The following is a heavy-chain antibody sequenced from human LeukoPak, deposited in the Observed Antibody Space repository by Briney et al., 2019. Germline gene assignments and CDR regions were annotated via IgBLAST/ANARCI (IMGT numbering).Heavy chain of an antibody. CDR3: ARSKATHSGGYEPVYFDY. J-gene: IGHJ4*02. V-gene: IGHV4-4*07. D-gene: IGHD3-22*01. CDR1: GGSISSYY. Sequence: PSETLSLTCTVSGGSISSYYWSWIRQPAGKGLEWIGRIYTSGSTNYNPSLKSRVTMSVDTSKNQFSLKLSSVTAADTAVYYCARSKATHSGGYEPVYFDYWGQGTLVTVSS. CDR2: IYTSGST.